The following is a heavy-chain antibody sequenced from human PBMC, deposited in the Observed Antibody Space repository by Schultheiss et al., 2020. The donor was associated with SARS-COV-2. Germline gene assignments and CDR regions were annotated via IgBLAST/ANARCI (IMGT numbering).Heavy chain of an antibody. CDR1: GGSFSGYY. Sequence: SQTLSLTCAVYGGSFSGYYWSWIRQPPGKGLEWIGEINHSGSTNYNPSLKSRVTISVDKSKNQFSLKLSSVTAADTAVYYCARGGPGEGSTGAIGDYWGQGTLVTVSS. CDR3: ARGGPGEGSTGAIGDY. J-gene: IGHJ4*02. CDR2: INHSGST. D-gene: IGHD3-10*01. V-gene: IGHV4-34*01.